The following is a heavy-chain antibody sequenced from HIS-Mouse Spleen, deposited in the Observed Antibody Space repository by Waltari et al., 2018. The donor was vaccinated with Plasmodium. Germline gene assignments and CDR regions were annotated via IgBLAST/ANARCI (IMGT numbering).Heavy chain of an antibody. J-gene: IGHJ4*02. CDR1: GFTFSGYA. CDR2: KSYDGSNK. Sequence: QVQLVESGGGVVQPGRSLRLSCAASGFTFSGYAMHLVRQAPGKGRGWVAVKSYDGSNKYYADSLKGRFTISRDNSKNTLYLQMNSLRAEDTAVYYCALSGHWGQGTLVTVSS. V-gene: IGHV3-30*04. D-gene: IGHD3-10*01. CDR3: ALSGH.